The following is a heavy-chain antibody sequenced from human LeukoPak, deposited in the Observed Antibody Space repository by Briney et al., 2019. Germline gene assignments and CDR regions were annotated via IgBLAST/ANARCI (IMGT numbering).Heavy chain of an antibody. J-gene: IGHJ6*02. Sequence: SVKVSCKAFGGNFNNFAFTWVRQAPGQGLEWMGRFMPSLDTSNYAQKFMARVTFSADTWTSTAYMEMRGLTSEDTAVYYCEVRGMSDYYYYGMDVWGQGTTVIVSS. D-gene: IGHD3-10*01. V-gene: IGHV1-69*04. CDR2: FMPSLDTS. CDR3: EVRGMSDYYYYGMDV. CDR1: GGNFNNFA.